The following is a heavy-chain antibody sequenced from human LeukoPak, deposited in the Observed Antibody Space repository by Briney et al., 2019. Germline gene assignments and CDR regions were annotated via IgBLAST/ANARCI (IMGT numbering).Heavy chain of an antibody. J-gene: IGHJ5*02. Sequence: GASVKVSCKVSGYTLTELSMHWVRQAPGKGLEWMGGFDPEDGETIYAQKFQGRVTMTEDTSTDTAYMELSSLRSEDAAVYCCATPSYYYDSSGYSGLSWFDPWGQGTLVTVSS. V-gene: IGHV1-24*01. D-gene: IGHD3-22*01. CDR2: FDPEDGET. CDR3: ATPSYYYDSSGYSGLSWFDP. CDR1: GYTLTELS.